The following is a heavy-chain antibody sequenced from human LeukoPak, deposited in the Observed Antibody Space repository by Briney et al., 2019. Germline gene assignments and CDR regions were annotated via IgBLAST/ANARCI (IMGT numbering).Heavy chain of an antibody. V-gene: IGHV3-23*01. CDR2: ISNSGANT. Sequence: GGSLRLSCAASGFTFSNYAMNWVRQTRGKGLEWVSSISNSGANTYYADSVKGRFTISRDNSKNTLYLQMNSLRAEDTAVYYCAAGGAGTTFHWGQGTLVTVSS. CDR3: AAGGAGTTFH. D-gene: IGHD1-7*01. J-gene: IGHJ4*02. CDR1: GFTFSNYA.